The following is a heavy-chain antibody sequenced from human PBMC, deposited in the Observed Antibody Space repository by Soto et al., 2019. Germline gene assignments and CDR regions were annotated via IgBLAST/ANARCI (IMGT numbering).Heavy chain of an antibody. V-gene: IGHV4-59*08. D-gene: IGHD6-13*01. CDR1: GGSISSYY. CDR3: ARGGSSSSWYRRRWDPNFDY. CDR2: IYYSGST. J-gene: IGHJ4*02. Sequence: SETLSLTCTVSGGSISSYYWSWIRQPPGKGLEWIGYIYYSGSTNYNPSLKSRVTISVDTSKNQFSLKLSSVTAADTAVYYCARGGSSSSWYRRRWDPNFDYWGQGTLVTVSS.